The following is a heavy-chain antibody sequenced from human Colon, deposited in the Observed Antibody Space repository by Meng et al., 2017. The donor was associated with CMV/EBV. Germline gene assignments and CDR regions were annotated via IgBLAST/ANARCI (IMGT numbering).Heavy chain of an antibody. D-gene: IGHD2-2*01. V-gene: IGHV4-61*01. CDR3: ARETRYCSSSNCYRGLDA. J-gene: IGHJ4*02. CDR1: GVSISSVSDY. Sequence: SQTLSLTCTVSGVSISSVSDYWSWIRQPPGKPLEWIGYIFYSGTTNYSPSLKSRLTISVDTSKNEFSLNLISVTAAGTAVYYCARETRYCSSSNCYRGLDAWGQGTLVTVSS. CDR2: IFYSGTT.